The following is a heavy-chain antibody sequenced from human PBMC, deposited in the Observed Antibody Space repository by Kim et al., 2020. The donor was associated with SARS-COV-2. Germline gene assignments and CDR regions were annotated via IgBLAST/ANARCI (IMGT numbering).Heavy chain of an antibody. D-gene: IGHD3-3*02. J-gene: IGHJ4*02. CDR2: DGGSG. Sequence: DGGSGYSADAGNGRFTAARDNANNMVYLQMNSLRVDDTAIYYCTSIFEYWGQGALVTVSS. CDR3: TSIFEY. V-gene: IGHV3-74*01.